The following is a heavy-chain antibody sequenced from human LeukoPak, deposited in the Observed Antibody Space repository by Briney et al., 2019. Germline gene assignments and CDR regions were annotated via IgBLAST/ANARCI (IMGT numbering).Heavy chain of an antibody. V-gene: IGHV3-15*01. CDR3: TSDPRIGRYFDY. CDR1: GFTFNNAW. Sequence: GGSLRLSCAASGFTFNNAWMNWVRQVPGKGLEWVGRVKSKADGGTTDYAAPVEGRCTISRDDSENTLYLQMNSLKTEDTVVYYCTSDPRIGRYFDYWGQGTLVTVSS. CDR2: VKSKADGGTT. J-gene: IGHJ4*02. D-gene: IGHD1-26*01.